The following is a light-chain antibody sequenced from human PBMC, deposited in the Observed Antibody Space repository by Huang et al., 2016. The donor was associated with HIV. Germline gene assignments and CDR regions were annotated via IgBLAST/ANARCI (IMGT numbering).Light chain of an antibody. J-gene: IGKJ1*01. V-gene: IGKV2-28*01. CDR2: LGS. CDR1: QSLLHSNGHNY. CDR3: MQGLQIWP. Sequence: DIVMVQSPTSLSVTPGEAAFLTCRSSQSLLHSNGHNYLDWYWQEQGQSPQVLIYLGSIRASGVPDRFSGSGSGTDFTLRINKVESGDAGVYYCMQGLQIWPFGQGTKVEI.